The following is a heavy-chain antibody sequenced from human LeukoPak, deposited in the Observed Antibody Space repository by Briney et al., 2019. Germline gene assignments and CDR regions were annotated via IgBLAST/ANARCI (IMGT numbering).Heavy chain of an antibody. Sequence: SSVKVSCKASRGTFSSYAISWVRQAPGQGLEWMGRIIPIFGTANYAQKPQGRVTITTDESTSTAYMELSSLRSEDTAVYYCARGDGGDPYYYDSGGYPPLAYWGQGTLVTVSS. V-gene: IGHV1-69*05. CDR1: RGTFSSYA. CDR3: ARGDGGDPYYYDSGGYPPLAY. D-gene: IGHD3-22*01. J-gene: IGHJ4*02. CDR2: IIPIFGTA.